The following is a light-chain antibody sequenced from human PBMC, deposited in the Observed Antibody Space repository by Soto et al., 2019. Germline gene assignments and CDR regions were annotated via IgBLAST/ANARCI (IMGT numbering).Light chain of an antibody. J-gene: IGLJ7*01. Sequence: QSVLTQPPSVSGAPGQRVTISCSGSSSNIGRNYVSWYRQLPGTAPKLLIYDNNKRPSGIPDRFSGSKSGTSATLGITGLQTGDDADYFCATWESSLSGAVFGGGTQLTVL. CDR3: ATWESSLSGAV. V-gene: IGLV1-51*01. CDR1: SSNIGRNY. CDR2: DNN.